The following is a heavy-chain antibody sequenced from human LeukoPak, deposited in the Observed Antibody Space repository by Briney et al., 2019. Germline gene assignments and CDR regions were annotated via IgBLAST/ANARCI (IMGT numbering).Heavy chain of an antibody. Sequence: GGSLRLSCAASGFTFSSYWMSWVRQAPGKGLEWVANIKQDGSEKYYVDSVKGRFTISRDNAKNSLYLQMNSLRAEDTAVYYCARDTVIAVAGNGYWGQGTLVTVSS. J-gene: IGHJ4*02. CDR2: IKQDGSEK. CDR3: ARDTVIAVAGNGY. V-gene: IGHV3-7*01. D-gene: IGHD6-19*01. CDR1: GFTFSSYW.